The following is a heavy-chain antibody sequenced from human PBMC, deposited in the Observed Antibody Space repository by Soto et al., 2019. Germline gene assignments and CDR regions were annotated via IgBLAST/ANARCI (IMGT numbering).Heavy chain of an antibody. D-gene: IGHD3-3*01. CDR1: GFTFSNAW. J-gene: IGHJ3*02. CDR3: TTGATYYDFWSGYYTRAFDI. V-gene: IGHV3-15*01. Sequence: EVQLLESGGGLVQPGGSLRLSCAASGFTFSNAWMSWVRQAPGKGLEWVGRIKSKTDGGTTDYAAPVKGRFTISRDDSKNTLYLQMNSLKTEDTAVYYCTTGATYYDFWSGYYTRAFDIWGQGTMVTVSS. CDR2: IKSKTDGGTT.